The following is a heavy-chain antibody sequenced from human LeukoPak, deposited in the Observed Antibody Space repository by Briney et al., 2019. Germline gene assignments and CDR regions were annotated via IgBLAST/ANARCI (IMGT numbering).Heavy chain of an antibody. CDR3: ARESRVVAAGD. CDR1: GFTFSSYS. J-gene: IGHJ4*02. CDR2: ISSSSSTI. V-gene: IGHV3-48*04. D-gene: IGHD2-15*01. Sequence: GSLRLSCAASGFTFSSYSMNWVRQAPGKGLEWVSYISSSSSTIYYADSVKGRFTISRANAKNSLYLQMNSLRAEDTAVYYCARESRVVAAGDWGQGTLVTVSS.